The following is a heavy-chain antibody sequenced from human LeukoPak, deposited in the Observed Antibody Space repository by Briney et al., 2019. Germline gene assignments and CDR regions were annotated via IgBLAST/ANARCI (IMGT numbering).Heavy chain of an antibody. V-gene: IGHV4-59*11. CDR1: GGSISSHY. CDR3: ARAPLLGIFGRDP. D-gene: IGHD3-3*01. Sequence: SETLSLTCTVSGGSISSHYWSWIRQPPGRGLEWIGYIYYSGSTNYNPSLKSRVTISVDTSKNQFSLKLSSVTAADTAVYYCARAPLLGIFGRDPWGQGTLVTVSS. CDR2: IYYSGST. J-gene: IGHJ5*02.